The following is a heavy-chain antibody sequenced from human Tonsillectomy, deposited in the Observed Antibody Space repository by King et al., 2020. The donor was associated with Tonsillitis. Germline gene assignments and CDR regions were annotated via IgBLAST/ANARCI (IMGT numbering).Heavy chain of an antibody. CDR1: GVTFNSDA. D-gene: IGHD6-13*01. Sequence: QLVQSGAEVKKPGSSLKVSCKASGVTFNSDAIAWVRQAPGQRFEWMGRIIPTLGLTNYAQKFQGRVVITADTSTNTAYMELRGLTSEDTAVYYCARGPLAAANWFDPWGQGTLVTVSS. V-gene: IGHV1-69*04. CDR2: IIPTLGLT. CDR3: ARGPLAAANWFDP. J-gene: IGHJ5*02.